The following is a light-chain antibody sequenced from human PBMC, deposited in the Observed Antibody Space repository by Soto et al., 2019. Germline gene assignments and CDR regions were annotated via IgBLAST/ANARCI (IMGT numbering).Light chain of an antibody. Sequence: EIVLTQSPATLSLSPGERATLSCRASQSVSSYLAWYQQKPGQAPRLLIYDASNTATGIPARFSGSGSGTDFTLTISRLEHEDFAVYYCQQGSFGGGTKVEIK. J-gene: IGKJ4*01. CDR3: QQGS. CDR1: QSVSSY. CDR2: DAS. V-gene: IGKV3-11*01.